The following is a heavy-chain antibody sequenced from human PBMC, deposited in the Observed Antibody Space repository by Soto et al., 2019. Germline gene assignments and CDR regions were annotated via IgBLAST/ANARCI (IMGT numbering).Heavy chain of an antibody. CDR3: ARVSQWLAFDY. V-gene: IGHV3-11*05. CDR2: LSSSSRYT. J-gene: IGHJ4*02. Sequence: QVQLVESGGDLVKPGGSLRLSCAASGFNFSDYYMSWIRQAPGKGLEWVSYLSSSSRYTNYADSVKGRFTIYRDDAKNSLYLQMNSLRAEDTAVYFCARVSQWLAFDYWGQGTLVPVSS. D-gene: IGHD6-19*01. CDR1: GFNFSDYY.